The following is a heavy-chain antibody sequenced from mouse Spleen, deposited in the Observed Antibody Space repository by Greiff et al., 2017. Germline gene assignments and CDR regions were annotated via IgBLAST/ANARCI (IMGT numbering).Heavy chain of an antibody. D-gene: IGHD2-1*01. J-gene: IGHJ2*01. CDR2: ISYSGST. V-gene: IGHV3-2*02. CDR1: GYSITSDYV. Sequence: VQLKESGPGLVKPSQSLSLTCTVTGYSITSDYVWNWIRQPPGNKLEWMGYISYSGSTSYNPSLNSRIPITRDTSKNQCFLQLNSVTTEDKATYNCARVSGNYCLDYWGQGTTSTVAS. CDR3: ARVSGNYCLDY.